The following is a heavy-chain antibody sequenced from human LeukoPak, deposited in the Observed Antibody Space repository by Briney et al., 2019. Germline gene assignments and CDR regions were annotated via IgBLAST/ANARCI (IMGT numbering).Heavy chain of an antibody. CDR2: MSPTSGNT. CDR3: ARSLAGRTYYYMDA. J-gene: IGHJ6*03. CDR1: GYSFTTFH. Sequence: ASVKVSCKASGYSFTTFHINWVRQATGQGLEWMGWMSPTSGNTGYAEKLQGRASMTRNTSIDTAYMELSSLKSEDTAVYYCARSLAGRTYYYMDAWGSGTTVTVSS. V-gene: IGHV1-8*01. D-gene: IGHD6-6*01.